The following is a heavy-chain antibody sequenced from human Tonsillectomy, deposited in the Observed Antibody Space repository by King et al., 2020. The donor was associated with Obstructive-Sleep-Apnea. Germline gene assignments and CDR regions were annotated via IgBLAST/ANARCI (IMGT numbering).Heavy chain of an antibody. CDR1: GGSISSSSYY. CDR3: APRSGSTRWFDP. V-gene: IGHV4-39*07. J-gene: IGHJ5*02. Sequence: QLQESGPGLVKPSETLSLTCTVSGGSISSSSYYWCWIRQPPGKGLEWIGSIYYSGSTYYNPSLKSRVTISVDTSKNQFSLKLSSVTAADTAVYYCAPRSGSTRWFDPWGQGTLVTVSS. D-gene: IGHD3-10*01. CDR2: IYYSGST.